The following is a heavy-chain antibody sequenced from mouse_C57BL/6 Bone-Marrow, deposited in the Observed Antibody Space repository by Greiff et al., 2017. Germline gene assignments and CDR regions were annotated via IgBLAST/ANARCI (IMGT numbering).Heavy chain of an antibody. Sequence: EVKLMESGPGLVKPSQSLSLTCSVTGYSITSGYYWNWIRQFPGNKLEWMGYISYDGSNNYNPSLKNRISITRDTSKNQFFLKLNSVTTEDTATYYCATFYYYGDYWGQGTTLTVSS. CDR1: GYSITSGYY. CDR2: ISYDGSN. V-gene: IGHV3-6*01. J-gene: IGHJ2*01. CDR3: ATFYYYGDY. D-gene: IGHD1-1*01.